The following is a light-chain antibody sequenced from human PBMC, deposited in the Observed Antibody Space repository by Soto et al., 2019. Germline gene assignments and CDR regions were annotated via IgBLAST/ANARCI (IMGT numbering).Light chain of an antibody. CDR1: QSVKSN. V-gene: IGKV3-15*01. CDR3: QQYNNWPWT. Sequence: EIVMTQSPATLSVSPGEGATLSCRASQSVKSNLAWYQQKPGQAPRLLIIGSSTRAPGIPSGFSGSGSGAEFTLTISSLHSEDLAVYYWQQYNNWPWTFGQGTKVEVK. CDR2: GSS. J-gene: IGKJ1*01.